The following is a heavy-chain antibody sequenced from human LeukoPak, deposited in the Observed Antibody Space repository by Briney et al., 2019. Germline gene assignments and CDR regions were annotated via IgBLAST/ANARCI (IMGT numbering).Heavy chain of an antibody. CDR2: IYYSGST. V-gene: IGHV4-59*01. D-gene: IGHD3-22*01. J-gene: IGHJ3*02. CDR3: ARDKVRNYYDSSGYYHEPVLDAFDT. Sequence: SETLSLTCTVSGGSISSYYWSWIRQPPGKGLEWIGYIYYSGSTNHNPSLKSRVTISVDTSKNQFSLKLSSVTAADTAVYYCARDKVRNYYDSSGYYHEPVLDAFDTWGQGTMVTVSS. CDR1: GGSISSYY.